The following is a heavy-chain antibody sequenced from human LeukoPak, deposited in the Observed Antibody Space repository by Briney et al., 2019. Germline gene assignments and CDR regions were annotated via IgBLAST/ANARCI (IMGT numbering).Heavy chain of an antibody. V-gene: IGHV1-18*01. Sequence: GASVKVSCKASGYTFTSYGISWVRQAPGQGLEWMGWISAYNGNTNYAQKLQGRVTMTTDTSTSTAYMELRSLRSDDTAVYYCARDTHRYTRPRYYYGMDVWGQGTTVTVSS. CDR3: ARDTHRYTRPRYYYGMDV. CDR1: GYTFTSYG. J-gene: IGHJ6*02. D-gene: IGHD2-15*01. CDR2: ISAYNGNT.